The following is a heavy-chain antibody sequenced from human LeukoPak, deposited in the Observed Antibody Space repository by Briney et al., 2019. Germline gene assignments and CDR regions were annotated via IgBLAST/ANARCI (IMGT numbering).Heavy chain of an antibody. V-gene: IGHV4-59*01. Sequence: PSETLSLTCTVSGGSISSYYWSWIRQPPGKGLEWIGYIYYSGSTNYNPSLKSRVTISVDTSKNQFSLKLSSVTAADTAVYYCAGSTVTIPFDYWGQGTLVTVSS. CDR2: IYYSGST. CDR3: AGSTVTIPFDY. D-gene: IGHD4-17*01. J-gene: IGHJ4*02. CDR1: GGSISSYY.